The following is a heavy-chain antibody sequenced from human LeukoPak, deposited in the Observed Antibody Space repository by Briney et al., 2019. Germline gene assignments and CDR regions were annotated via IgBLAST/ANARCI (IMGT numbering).Heavy chain of an antibody. V-gene: IGHV5-51*01. Sequence: GESLKISCKGYGYSFTNYWIGWVRQMPGKGLEWMGIIYPGDSDTRYSPSFQGQVTISADKSISTAYLQWSSLKASDTAMYYCARLGCSSTSCYRMDVWGKGTTVTVSS. CDR2: IYPGDSDT. D-gene: IGHD2-2*01. CDR1: GYSFTNYW. CDR3: ARLGCSSTSCYRMDV. J-gene: IGHJ6*03.